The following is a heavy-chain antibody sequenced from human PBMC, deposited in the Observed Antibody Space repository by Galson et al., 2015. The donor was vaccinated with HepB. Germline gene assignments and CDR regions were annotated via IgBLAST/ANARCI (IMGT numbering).Heavy chain of an antibody. CDR3: ARGRGYQLLSPLDY. D-gene: IGHD2-2*01. CDR1: GFTFSSYW. Sequence: SLRLSCAASGFTFSSYWMSWVRQAPGKGLEWVSYISSSSSTIYYADSVKGRFTISRDNAKNSLYLQMNSLRDEDTAVYYCARGRGYQLLSPLDYWGQGTLVTVSS. V-gene: IGHV3-48*02. J-gene: IGHJ4*02. CDR2: ISSSSSTI.